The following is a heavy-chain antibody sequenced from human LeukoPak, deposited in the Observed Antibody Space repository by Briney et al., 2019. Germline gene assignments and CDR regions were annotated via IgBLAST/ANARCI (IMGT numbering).Heavy chain of an antibody. Sequence: PGGSLRLSCAASGFTFSGSAMHWVRQASGKGLEWVGRIRSKANSYATAYAASVKGRFTISRDDSKNTAYLQMNSLRAEDTAVYYCAKKKQQLGPNYFDYWGQGTLVTVSS. V-gene: IGHV3-73*01. D-gene: IGHD6-13*01. CDR1: GFTFSGSA. CDR3: AKKKQQLGPNYFDY. J-gene: IGHJ4*02. CDR2: IRSKANSYAT.